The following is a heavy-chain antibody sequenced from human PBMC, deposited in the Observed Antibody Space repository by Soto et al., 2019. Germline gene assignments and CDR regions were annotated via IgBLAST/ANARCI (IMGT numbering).Heavy chain of an antibody. CDR2: ISGSGGST. D-gene: IGHD5-18*01. V-gene: IGHV3-23*01. CDR1: GFTFSSYA. CDR3: AKERGYNYGYDAMDV. J-gene: IGHJ6*02. Sequence: GGSLRLSCAASGFTFSSYAMSWVRQAPGKGLEWVSGISGSGGSTYYADSVEGRFTISRDNSKNTLYLQTNSLRAEDTAVYYCAKERGYNYGYDAMDVWGQGTTVTVSS.